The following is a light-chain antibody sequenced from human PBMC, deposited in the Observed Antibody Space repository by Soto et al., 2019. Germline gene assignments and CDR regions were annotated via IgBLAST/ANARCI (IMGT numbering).Light chain of an antibody. CDR1: SSNIGSNY. CDR2: RNN. J-gene: IGLJ1*01. V-gene: IGLV1-47*01. CDR3: AAWDDSLSGPGV. Sequence: QSVLTQPPSASGTPGQRVTISCSGSSSNIGSNYVYWYQQLTGTAPKLLIYRNNQRPSGVPARFSGSKSGTSASLAISGLRSEDEADYYCAAWDDSLSGPGVFGTGTKLTV.